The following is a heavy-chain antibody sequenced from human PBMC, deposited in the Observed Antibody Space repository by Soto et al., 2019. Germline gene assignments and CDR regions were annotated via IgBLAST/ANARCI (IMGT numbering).Heavy chain of an antibody. V-gene: IGHV5-51*01. CDR1: GYSFTNYW. Sequence: LGESLKISCETSGYSFTNYWVGWVRQMPGKGLEWMGFIYPGDSNTRYSPSFQGQVTISADKSITTAYLQWSSLKASDTAMYYCARHNREETGSIIVARRLDYWGQGTLVTVSS. D-gene: IGHD6-6*01. CDR2: IYPGDSNT. J-gene: IGHJ4*02. CDR3: ARHNREETGSIIVARRLDY.